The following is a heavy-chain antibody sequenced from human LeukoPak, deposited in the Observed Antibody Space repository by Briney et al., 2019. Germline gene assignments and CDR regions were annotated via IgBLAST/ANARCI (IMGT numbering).Heavy chain of an antibody. Sequence: SVKLSCKVSGYTLTALSMHCVPQAPGTGREWMGGFDPEDGETIYAQKFQGRVTMTEDTSTDTAYMERSSLRSEDTAVYYCATYSVGMDVWGQGTTVTVSS. CDR1: GYTLTALS. CDR2: FDPEDGET. CDR3: ATYSVGMDV. V-gene: IGHV1-24*01. J-gene: IGHJ6*02. D-gene: IGHD4-11*01.